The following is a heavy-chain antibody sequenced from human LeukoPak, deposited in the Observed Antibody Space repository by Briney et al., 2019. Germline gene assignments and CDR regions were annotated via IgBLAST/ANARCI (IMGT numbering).Heavy chain of an antibody. V-gene: IGHV3-11*01. Sequence: GSLRLSCAASGFTFSDYYMSWIRQAPGKGLEWVSYISSGGSTIYYADSVKGRFTTSRDNAKNSLYLQMNSLRAEDTAVYYCARHLVVATYDYWGQGTLVTVSS. J-gene: IGHJ4*02. CDR2: ISSGGSTI. D-gene: IGHD2-21*01. CDR1: GFTFSDYY. CDR3: ARHLVVATYDY.